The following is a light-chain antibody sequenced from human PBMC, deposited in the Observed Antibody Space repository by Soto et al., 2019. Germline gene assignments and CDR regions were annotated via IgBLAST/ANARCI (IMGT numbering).Light chain of an antibody. CDR1: SSNIGAGYD. CDR3: QSYDSSLSGSRDVV. CDR2: GNS. Sequence: QPVLTQPPSVSGAPGQRVTISCTGSSSNIGAGYDVHWYQQFPGTAPKLLIYGNSNRPSGVPDRFSGSKSGTSASLAITGLQAEDEADYYCQSYDSSLSGSRDVVFGGGTKLTVL. V-gene: IGLV1-40*01. J-gene: IGLJ2*01.